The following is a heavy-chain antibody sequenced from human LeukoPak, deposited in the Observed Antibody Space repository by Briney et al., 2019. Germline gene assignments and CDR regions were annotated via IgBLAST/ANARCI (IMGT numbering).Heavy chain of an antibody. CDR1: GGSISSYY. D-gene: IGHD3-10*01. V-gene: IGHV4-59*01. CDR2: IHYTGST. Sequence: SETLSLTCTVSGGSISSYYWSWIRQPPGKGLEWIGYIHYTGSTSYNPPLKSRVTMSVHTSKNQFSLKLSSVTAADTAVYYCARVEEGYGSGRRENYYYYYMDVWGKGTTVTISS. CDR3: ARVEEGYGSGRRENYYYYYMDV. J-gene: IGHJ6*03.